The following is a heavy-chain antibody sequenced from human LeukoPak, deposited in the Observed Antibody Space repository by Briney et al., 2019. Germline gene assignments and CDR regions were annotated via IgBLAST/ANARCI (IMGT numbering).Heavy chain of an antibody. D-gene: IGHD2-15*01. CDR3: AKDLPDRYSLEY. CDR2: TNYDGSDR. V-gene: IGHV3-30*18. Sequence: GRSLRLFCAASGFTFRNYAMYWVRQAPGKGLEWVAFTNYDGSDRCYADSVKGRFTVSRDNPKNTLYLQMNSLRTEDTAVYYCAKDLPDRYSLEYWGQGTMVTVPS. CDR1: GFTFRNYA. J-gene: IGHJ4*02.